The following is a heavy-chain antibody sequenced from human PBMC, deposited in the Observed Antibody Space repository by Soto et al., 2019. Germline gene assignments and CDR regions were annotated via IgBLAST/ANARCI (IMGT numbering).Heavy chain of an antibody. D-gene: IGHD4-17*01. CDR1: GGSVSSGSYY. Sequence: QVQLQESGPGLVKPSETLSLTCTDSGGSVSSGSYYWSWIRQPPGKGLEWIGYIYYSGSTNYNPSLKSRVTISVDTSKNQFSLKLSSVTAADTAVYYCARGTVTVDYWGQGTLVTVSS. CDR2: IYYSGST. CDR3: ARGTVTVDY. V-gene: IGHV4-61*01. J-gene: IGHJ4*02.